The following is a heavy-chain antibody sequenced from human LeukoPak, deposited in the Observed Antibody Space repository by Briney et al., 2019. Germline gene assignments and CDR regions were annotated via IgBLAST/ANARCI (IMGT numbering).Heavy chain of an antibody. V-gene: IGHV3-33*08. CDR2: IWYDGSNK. CDR1: GFTFSSYG. J-gene: IGHJ3*02. D-gene: IGHD2-15*01. CDR3: ARDGPGYCSGGSCYTDAFDI. Sequence: GGSLRLSCAASGFTFSSYGMHWLRQAPGKGLEWVAVIWYDGSNKYYADSVKGRFTISRDNSKNTLYLQMNSLRAEDTAVYYCARDGPGYCSGGSCYTDAFDIWGQGTMVTVSS.